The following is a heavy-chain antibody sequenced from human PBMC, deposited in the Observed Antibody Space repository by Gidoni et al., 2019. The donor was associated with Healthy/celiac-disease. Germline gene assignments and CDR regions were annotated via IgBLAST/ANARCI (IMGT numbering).Heavy chain of an antibody. CDR3: ARGYSSGWYAY. J-gene: IGHJ4*02. CDR2: INAGNGNT. D-gene: IGHD6-19*01. Sequence: YAMHWVRQAPGQRLEWMGWINAGNGNTKYSQKFQGRVTITRDTSASTAYMELSSLRSEDTAVYYCARGYSSGWYAYWGQGTLVTVSS. V-gene: IGHV1-3*01. CDR1: YA.